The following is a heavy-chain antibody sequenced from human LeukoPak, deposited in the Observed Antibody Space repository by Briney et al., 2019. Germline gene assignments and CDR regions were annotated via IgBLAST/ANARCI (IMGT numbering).Heavy chain of an antibody. J-gene: IGHJ4*02. Sequence: SETLSLTCTVSGGSISSSSYYWGWIRQPPGKGLEWIGSIYYSGSTYYNPSLKSRVTISVDTSKNQSSLKLSSVTAADTAVYYCARYARSGYYYAFDYWGQGTLVTVSS. V-gene: IGHV4-39*07. CDR2: IYYSGST. CDR1: GGSISSSSYY. D-gene: IGHD3-22*01. CDR3: ARYARSGYYYAFDY.